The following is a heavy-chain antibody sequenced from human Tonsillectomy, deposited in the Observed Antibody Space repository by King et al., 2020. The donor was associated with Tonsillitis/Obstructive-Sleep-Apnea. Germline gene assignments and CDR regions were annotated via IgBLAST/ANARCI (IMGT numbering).Heavy chain of an antibody. J-gene: IGHJ3*02. V-gene: IGHV4-31*03. CDR2: IYYSGST. Sequence: QLQESGPGLVKPSQTLSLTCTVSGGSISSDDYYWSWIRQHPGKGLEWVGYIYYSGSTYYNPSLKSRVTISVDTSKNQFSLKLSSVTAADTAVYYCARGGVVPDQDAFDIWGQGTMVTVSS. CDR3: ARGGVVPDQDAFDI. D-gene: IGHD3-3*01. CDR1: GGSISSDDYY.